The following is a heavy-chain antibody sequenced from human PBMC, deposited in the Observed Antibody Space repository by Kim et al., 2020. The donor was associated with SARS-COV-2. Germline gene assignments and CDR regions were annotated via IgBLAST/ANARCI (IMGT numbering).Heavy chain of an antibody. V-gene: IGHV4-39*01. CDR2: IYYSGST. J-gene: IGHJ6*02. CDR1: GGSISSSSYY. CDR3: ASSVHKLTNRGGMDV. Sequence: SETLSLTCTVSGGSISSSSYYWGWIRQPPGKGLEWIGSIYYSGSTYYNPSLKSRVTISVDTSKNQFSLKLSSVTAADTAVYYCASSVHKLTNRGGMDVWGQGTTVTVSS. D-gene: IGHD2-15*01.